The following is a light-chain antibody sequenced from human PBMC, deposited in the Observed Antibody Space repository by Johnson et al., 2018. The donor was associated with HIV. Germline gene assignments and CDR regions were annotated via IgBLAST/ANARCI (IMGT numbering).Light chain of an antibody. J-gene: IGLJ1*01. Sequence: QSVLTQPPSVSAAPGQTVTISCSGSSSNIENNFVSWYQQLPGTAPKLLIYDNHKRPSGIPDRFSGSKSGTSATLGITGLQTGDEADYYCGTWDSSLTSGGVFGTGNQVPVL. CDR2: DNH. CDR3: GTWDSSLTSGGV. CDR1: SSNIENNF. V-gene: IGLV1-51*01.